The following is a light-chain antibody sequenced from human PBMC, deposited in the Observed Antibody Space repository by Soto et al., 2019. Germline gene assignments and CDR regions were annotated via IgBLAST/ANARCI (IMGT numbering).Light chain of an antibody. CDR3: SSYTSSSTLV. CDR2: DVS. J-gene: IGLJ1*01. V-gene: IGLV2-14*01. Sequence: QSALTQPASVSGSPGQSITVSCTGTTSDVGGYNSVSWYQQHPGEVPKLMIYDVSNRPSGVSNRFSGSKSGNTASLTISGLQAEDEADYYCSSYTSSSTLVFGTGTKVTVL. CDR1: TSDVGGYNS.